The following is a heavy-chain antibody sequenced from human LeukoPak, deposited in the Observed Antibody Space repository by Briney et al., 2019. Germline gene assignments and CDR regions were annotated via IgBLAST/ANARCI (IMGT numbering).Heavy chain of an antibody. CDR2: IGAYNGNT. CDR1: GYTFTSYG. Sequence: ASVKVSCKASGYTFTSYGISWVRQAPGQGLEWMGWIGAYNGNTNYAQKLQGRVTMTTDTSTSTAYMELRSLRSDDTAVYYCARAPGYCSGGSCFDYWGQGTLVTVSS. CDR3: ARAPGYCSGGSCFDY. D-gene: IGHD2-15*01. J-gene: IGHJ4*02. V-gene: IGHV1-18*01.